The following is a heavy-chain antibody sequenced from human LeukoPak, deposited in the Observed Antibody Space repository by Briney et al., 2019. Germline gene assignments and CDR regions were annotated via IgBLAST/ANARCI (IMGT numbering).Heavy chain of an antibody. Sequence: GASVKVSCKASGYSFSTYGISWVRQAPGQGLEWMGWISAYNGNTNYAQNFQGRVTMTTDTSTSTAYMELSSLRSDDTAVYYCARDGPMGYTPMAYWGQGTLVSVSS. CDR3: ARDGPMGYTPMAY. CDR1: GYSFSTYG. J-gene: IGHJ4*02. D-gene: IGHD5-18*01. CDR2: ISAYNGNT. V-gene: IGHV1-18*01.